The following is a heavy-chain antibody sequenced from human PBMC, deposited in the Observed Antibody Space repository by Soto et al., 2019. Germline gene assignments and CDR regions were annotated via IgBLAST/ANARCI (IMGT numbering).Heavy chain of an antibody. V-gene: IGHV3-53*01. CDR3: ARNSSPGGMDV. D-gene: IGHD6-13*01. CDR2: ISSGDDT. Sequence: LRLSYAASGCIGSSSYMSLVRRARGKGLEWVSVISSGDDTYYADSMRGRFTISRDNSKNEVYLQMDNLRAEDTAVYYCARNSSPGGMDVWGQGTTVTVSS. CDR1: GCIGSSSY. J-gene: IGHJ6*02.